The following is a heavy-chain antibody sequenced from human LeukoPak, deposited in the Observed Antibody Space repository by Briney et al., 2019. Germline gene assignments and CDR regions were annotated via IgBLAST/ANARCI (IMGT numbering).Heavy chain of an antibody. D-gene: IGHD1-26*01. CDR2: INPNSGGT. CDR1: GYTFTGYY. Sequence: ASVKVSCKASGYTFTGYYMHWVRQAPGQGLEWMGWINPNSGGTNYAQKFQGRVTMTRDTSISTAYMELSRLRSDDTAVYYCATRDRVFGASGSYPYDAFDIWGQGTMVTVSS. V-gene: IGHV1-2*02. CDR3: ATRDRVFGASGSYPYDAFDI. J-gene: IGHJ3*02.